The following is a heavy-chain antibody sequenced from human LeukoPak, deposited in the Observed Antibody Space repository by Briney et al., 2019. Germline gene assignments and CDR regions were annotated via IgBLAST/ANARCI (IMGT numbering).Heavy chain of an antibody. V-gene: IGHV1-46*01. CDR2: INPITGAT. CDR3: ARDGPGYSSTSTDYMDV. Sequence: ASVKVSCKASGYTFRIYYMHWVRQAPGQGLEWMGIINPITGATTYARSFQDRITITRDTSTSTIYMELSGLRSEDTAVYFCARDGPGYSSTSTDYMDVWGKGTTVTVSS. D-gene: IGHD6-13*01. J-gene: IGHJ6*03. CDR1: GYTFRIYY.